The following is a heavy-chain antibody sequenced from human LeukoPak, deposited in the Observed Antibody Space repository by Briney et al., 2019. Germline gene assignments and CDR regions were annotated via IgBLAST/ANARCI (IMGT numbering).Heavy chain of an antibody. CDR3: AKDQSRAADTGIVVA. CDR2: ISGSGGRT. J-gene: IGHJ5*02. V-gene: IGHV3-23*01. Sequence: GGSLRLSCAASGFTFSSYAMSWVRQAPGKGLEWVSGISGSGGRTFYSDSVKGRCTISRDNSKNTLYLQMNSLRAEDTAVYYCAKDQSRAADTGIVVAWGQGTLVTVSS. D-gene: IGHD5-18*01. CDR1: GFTFSSYA.